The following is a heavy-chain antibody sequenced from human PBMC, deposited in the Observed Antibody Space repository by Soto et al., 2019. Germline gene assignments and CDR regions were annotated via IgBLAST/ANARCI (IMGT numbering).Heavy chain of an antibody. CDR2: IKQDGSEK. CDR3: AREYGSRDSPRYYGMDV. D-gene: IGHD6-13*01. Sequence: EVQLVESGGGLVQPGGSLRLSCAASGFTLSSYWMSWVRQAPGKGLEWVANIKQDGSEKYYVDSVKGRFTISRDTAKSSLYLQLNSLRAEDTAVYYCAREYGSRDSPRYYGMDVGGQGETGTVSS. J-gene: IGHJ6*02. V-gene: IGHV3-7*05. CDR1: GFTLSSYW.